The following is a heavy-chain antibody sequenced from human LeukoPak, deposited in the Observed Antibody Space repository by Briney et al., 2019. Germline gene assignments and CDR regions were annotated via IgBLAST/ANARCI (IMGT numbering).Heavy chain of an antibody. V-gene: IGHV4-59*02. D-gene: IGHD3-22*01. J-gene: IGHJ4*02. CDR3: AREGDYYDTSGTLDY. Sequence: MPSETLSLTCTISGGSVSDYYWSWIRQSPGKGLEWIGYIYYTGSTTYNPSLKSRVTMSADTSKNQFSLKLSSVTAADTAVYYCAREGDYYDTSGTLDYWGQGTLVTVSS. CDR1: GGSVSDYY. CDR2: IYYTGST.